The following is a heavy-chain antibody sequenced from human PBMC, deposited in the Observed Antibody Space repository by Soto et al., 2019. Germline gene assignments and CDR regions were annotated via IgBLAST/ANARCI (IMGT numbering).Heavy chain of an antibody. Sequence: XGTLSLPCAVYGGCFSGYYWSWIRQPPGKGLEWIGEINHSGSTNYNPSLKSRVTISVDTSKNQFSLKLSSVTAADTAVYYCARESLVVPDAILDYYYYGMDVWGQGTTVTVSS. CDR3: ARESLVVPDAILDYYYYGMDV. V-gene: IGHV4-34*01. J-gene: IGHJ6*02. CDR2: INHSGST. D-gene: IGHD2-2*02. CDR1: GGCFSGYY.